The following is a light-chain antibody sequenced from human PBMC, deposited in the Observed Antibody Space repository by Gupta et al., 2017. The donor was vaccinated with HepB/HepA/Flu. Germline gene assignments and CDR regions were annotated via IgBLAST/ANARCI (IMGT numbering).Light chain of an antibody. CDR1: QSVLYSSNNKNY. V-gene: IGKV4-1*01. Sequence: DIVMTQSPDSLAVSLGERATINCKSSQSVLYSSNNKNYLAWYQQKPGPPPKLLIYWASTRESGVPDRFSGSGSVTDFTLTISSLQAEDVAVYYCQQYYSTPRTFGPGTKVDIK. J-gene: IGKJ3*01. CDR3: QQYYSTPRT. CDR2: WAS.